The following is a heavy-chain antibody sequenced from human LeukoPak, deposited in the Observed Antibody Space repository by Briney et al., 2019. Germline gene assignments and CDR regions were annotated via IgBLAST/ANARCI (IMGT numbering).Heavy chain of an antibody. CDR2: ISYDGSNK. V-gene: IGHV3-30*03. J-gene: IGHJ4*02. D-gene: IGHD3-22*01. CDR3: ARDFYDSSGYYQVNY. Sequence: GGSLRLSCAASGFTFSSYGMHWVRQAPGEGLEWVAVISYDGSNKDFADSLKGRFTISRDNSKSTLYLQMNSLRAEDTAVYYCARDFYDSSGYYQVNYWGQGTLVTVSS. CDR1: GFTFSSYG.